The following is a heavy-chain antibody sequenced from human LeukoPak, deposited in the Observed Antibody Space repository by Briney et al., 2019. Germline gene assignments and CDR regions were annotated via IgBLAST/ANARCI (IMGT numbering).Heavy chain of an antibody. J-gene: IGHJ1*01. CDR3: ARVQYYGSSWDGYFQH. V-gene: IGHV3-11*04. Sequence: PGGSLRLSCAASGFTFSDYYMSWIRQAPGKGLECVSYISSTGSTIHYADSVKGRFTISRDNAKNSLYLQMNSLRAEDTAVYYCARVQYYGSSWDGYFQHWGQGTLVTVSS. D-gene: IGHD6-13*01. CDR2: ISSTGSTI. CDR1: GFTFSDYY.